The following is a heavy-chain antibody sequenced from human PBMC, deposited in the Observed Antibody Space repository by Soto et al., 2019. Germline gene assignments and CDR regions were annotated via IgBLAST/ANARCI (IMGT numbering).Heavy chain of an antibody. D-gene: IGHD6-19*01. V-gene: IGHV1-2*02. CDR2: MKANNGGT. Sequence: ASVKVSCKTSGYTFSDYYIHWVRQAPGQGLEWMGWMKANNGGTNLAQNFRGRVTMTRDTSINIFYMELSGLKSDDTALYCCAGGGLTVAGRDYWGQGTLVTVAS. CDR1: GYTFSDYY. J-gene: IGHJ4*02. CDR3: AGGGLTVAGRDY.